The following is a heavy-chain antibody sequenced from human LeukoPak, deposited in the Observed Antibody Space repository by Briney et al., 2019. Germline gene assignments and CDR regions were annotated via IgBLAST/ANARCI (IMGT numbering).Heavy chain of an antibody. Sequence: GGSLRLSCAASGFTFSSYAMSWVRQAPGKGLEWVSAISGSGGSTYYADSVKGRFTISRDNSKNTLYLQINSLRAEDTAVYYCAKNLDSSGYYLFDYWGQGTLVTVSS. CDR1: GFTFSSYA. CDR2: ISGSGGST. V-gene: IGHV3-23*01. J-gene: IGHJ4*02. CDR3: AKNLDSSGYYLFDY. D-gene: IGHD3-22*01.